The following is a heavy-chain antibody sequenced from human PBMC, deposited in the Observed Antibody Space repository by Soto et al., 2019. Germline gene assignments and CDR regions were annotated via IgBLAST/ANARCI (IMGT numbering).Heavy chain of an antibody. Sequence: GGSLRLSCAASGFRFSDHYMTWIRQAPGKGLEWVSKISGDGTTIYYADSVKGRFTVSRDNAKNSVYLQMNSLRAEDTAVYYCASDPYYYASGFWGQGTLVTVSS. V-gene: IGHV3-11*01. J-gene: IGHJ4*02. CDR1: GFRFSDHY. CDR2: ISGDGTTI. CDR3: ASDPYYYASGF. D-gene: IGHD3-10*01.